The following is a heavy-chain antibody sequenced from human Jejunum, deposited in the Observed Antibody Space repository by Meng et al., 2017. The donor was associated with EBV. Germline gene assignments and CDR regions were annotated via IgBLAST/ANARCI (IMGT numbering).Heavy chain of an antibody. CDR2: IYNGGST. CDR3: AYYLSGRGGVGS. J-gene: IGHJ4*02. V-gene: IGHV4-61*01. Sequence: VQLQDPAPGLVKPPETLPLTCTVSGDSVTGATYYWSWIRQPPGKGLGWIDYIYNGGSTNYIPSLRTRVTISLDTSKNQFSLKLSSVTAADTAMYYCAYYLSGRGGVGSWGQGTLVTVSS. CDR1: GDSVTGATYY. D-gene: IGHD1-26*01.